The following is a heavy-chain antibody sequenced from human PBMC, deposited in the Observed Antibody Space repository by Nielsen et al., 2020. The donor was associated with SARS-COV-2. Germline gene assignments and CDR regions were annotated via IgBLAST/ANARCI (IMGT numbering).Heavy chain of an antibody. V-gene: IGHV4-61*07. CDR2: IYYSGST. D-gene: IGHD3-22*01. J-gene: IGHJ4*02. Sequence: RQAPGKGLEWIGYIYYSGSTNYNPSLKSRVTISVDTSKNQFSLKLSSVTAADTAVYYCARLREVITTFYFDYWGQGTLVTVSS. CDR3: ARLREVITTFYFDY.